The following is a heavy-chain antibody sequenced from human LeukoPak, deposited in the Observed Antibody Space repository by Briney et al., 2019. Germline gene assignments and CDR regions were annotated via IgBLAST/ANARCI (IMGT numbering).Heavy chain of an antibody. J-gene: IGHJ4*02. CDR2: IYYSGST. D-gene: IGHD3-22*01. CDR3: ARSPLYYDSSGYPFGAQNDY. CDR1: GGSISSSSYY. V-gene: IGHV4-39*07. Sequence: SETLSLTCTVSGGSISSSSYYWGWIRQPPGKGLEWIGSIYYSGSTYYNPSLKSRVTISVDTSKNQFSLKLSSVTAADTAVYYCARSPLYYDSSGYPFGAQNDYWGQGTLVTVSS.